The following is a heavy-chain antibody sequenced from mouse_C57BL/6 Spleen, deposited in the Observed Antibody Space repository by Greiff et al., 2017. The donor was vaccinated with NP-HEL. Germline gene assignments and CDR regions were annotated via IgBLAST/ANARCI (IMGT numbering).Heavy chain of an antibody. D-gene: IGHD2-13*01. V-gene: IGHV1-18*01. Sequence: EVKLVESGPELVKPGASVKIPCKASGYTFTDYNMDWVKQSHGKSLEWIGDINPNNGGTIYNQKFKGKATLTVDKSSSTAYMELRSLTSEDTAVYYCARERIYYGAFAYWGQGTLVTVSA. J-gene: IGHJ3*01. CDR1: GYTFTDYN. CDR2: INPNNGGT. CDR3: ARERIYYGAFAY.